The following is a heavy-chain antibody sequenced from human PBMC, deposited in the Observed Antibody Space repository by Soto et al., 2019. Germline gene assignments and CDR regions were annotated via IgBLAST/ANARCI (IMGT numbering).Heavy chain of an antibody. D-gene: IGHD4-4*01. Sequence: QLQLQESGSGLVKPSQTLSLTCAVSGGSISSGGYSCSWIRQPPGKGLEWIGYIYHSGSTYYNPSIKSRVPISVDRSKTQFSLKLSSVTAADTAVYYWARGMTTVTTLDYWGQGTLVTVSS. CDR1: GGSISSGGYS. V-gene: IGHV4-30-2*01. CDR3: ARGMTTVTTLDY. CDR2: IYHSGST. J-gene: IGHJ4*02.